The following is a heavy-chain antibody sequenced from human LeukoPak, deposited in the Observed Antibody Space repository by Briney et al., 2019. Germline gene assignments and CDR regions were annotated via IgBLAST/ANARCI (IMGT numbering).Heavy chain of an antibody. Sequence: ASVKVSCKASGYTFTGYYMHWVRQAPGQGLEWMGWINPNSGNTGYAQKFQGRVTITRNTSISTAYMELSSLRSEDTAVYYCATNTYDSSGYHFDYWGQGTLVTVSS. CDR2: INPNSGNT. D-gene: IGHD3-22*01. J-gene: IGHJ4*02. CDR3: ATNTYDSSGYHFDY. V-gene: IGHV1-8*03. CDR1: GYTFTGYY.